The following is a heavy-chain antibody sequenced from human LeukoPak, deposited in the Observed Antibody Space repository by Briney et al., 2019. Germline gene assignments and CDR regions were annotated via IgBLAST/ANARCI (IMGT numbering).Heavy chain of an antibody. CDR1: GYTFTGYY. CDR2: INPNSGGT. D-gene: IGHD5-12*01. J-gene: IGHJ6*02. CDR3: ARDVEMATIDGYYYGMDV. V-gene: IGHV1-2*02. Sequence: ASVKVSCKASGYTFTGYYMRWVRQAPGQGLEWMGWINPNSGGTNYAQKFQGRVTMTRDTSISTAYMELSRLRSDDTAVYYCARDVEMATIDGYYYGMDVWGQGTTVTVSS.